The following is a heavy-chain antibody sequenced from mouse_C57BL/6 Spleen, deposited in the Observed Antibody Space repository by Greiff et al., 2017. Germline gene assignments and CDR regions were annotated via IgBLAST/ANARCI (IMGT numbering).Heavy chain of an antibody. CDR1: GFTFSSYA. J-gene: IGHJ3*01. Sequence: EVKLVESGGGLVKPGGSLKLSCAASGFTFSSYAMSWVRQTPEKRLEWVATISDGGSYTYYPDNVKGRFTISRDNAKNNLYLQMSHLKAEDTAMYDCARDADSAWFAYTGQGTLVTVSA. CDR2: ISDGGSYT. CDR3: ARDADSAWFAY. V-gene: IGHV5-4*01.